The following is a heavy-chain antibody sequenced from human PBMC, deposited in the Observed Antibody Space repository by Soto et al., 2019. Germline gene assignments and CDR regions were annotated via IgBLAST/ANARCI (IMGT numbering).Heavy chain of an antibody. D-gene: IGHD3-22*01. J-gene: IGHJ4*02. Sequence: HPGGSLRLSCAASGFTFSSYGMHWVRQAPGKGLEWVAVISYDGSNKYYADSVKGRFTISRDNSKNTLYLQMNSLRAEDTAVYYCAKVGYYYDSSGYWDYWGQGTLVTVSS. V-gene: IGHV3-30*18. CDR2: ISYDGSNK. CDR3: AKVGYYYDSSGYWDY. CDR1: GFTFSSYG.